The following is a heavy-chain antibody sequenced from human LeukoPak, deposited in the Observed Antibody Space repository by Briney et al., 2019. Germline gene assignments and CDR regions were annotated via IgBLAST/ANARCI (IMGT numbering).Heavy chain of an antibody. CDR2: INSDGSST. J-gene: IGHJ4*02. CDR3: AREDSGYDSFDY. D-gene: IGHD5-12*01. Sequence: GGPLRLSWAAAGFTFSSYWMHWVRQAPGKGQVWVSRINSDGSSTSYADSVKRRFTISRDNAKNTLYLQMNSLSAEDTAVYYCAREDSGYDSFDYWGQGTLVTVSS. CDR1: GFTFSSYW. V-gene: IGHV3-74*01.